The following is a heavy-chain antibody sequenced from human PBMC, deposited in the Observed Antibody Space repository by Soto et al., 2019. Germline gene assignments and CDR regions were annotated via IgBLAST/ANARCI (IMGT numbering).Heavy chain of an antibody. CDR2: ISYDGSNK. D-gene: IGHD1-26*01. J-gene: IGHJ4*02. CDR3: AKSEGVGATRYPFDY. Sequence: GGSLRLSCAASGFTFSSYGMHWVRQAPGKGLEWVAVISYDGSNKYYADSVKGRFTISRDNSKNTLYLQMNSLRAEDTAVYYCAKSEGVGATRYPFDYWGQGTLVTVSS. CDR1: GFTFSSYG. V-gene: IGHV3-30*18.